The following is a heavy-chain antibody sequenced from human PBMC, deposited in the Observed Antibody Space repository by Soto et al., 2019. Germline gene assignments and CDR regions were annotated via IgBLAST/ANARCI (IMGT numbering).Heavy chain of an antibody. CDR2: IRSKANSYAS. CDR3: SPLACCGGDCYSGAFDI. Sequence: GGSLRLSCAASGFTFSGSAMNWVRQASGKGLEWVGRIRSKANSYASAYAASVKVRCTISRDDSKNTAYLQMNSLKTEDSSVYYCSPLACCGGDCYSGAFDIWGQGTMVTVSS. V-gene: IGHV3-73*01. J-gene: IGHJ3*02. CDR1: GFTFSGSA. D-gene: IGHD2-21*02.